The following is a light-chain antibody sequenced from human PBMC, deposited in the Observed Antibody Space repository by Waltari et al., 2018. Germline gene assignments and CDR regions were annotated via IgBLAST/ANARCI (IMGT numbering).Light chain of an antibody. V-gene: IGKV4-1*01. CDR2: WAS. J-gene: IGKJ4*01. Sequence: DIVMTQSPDSLTVSLGESATIDCQSSQSVLYGPNMKNYIAWYQLKSGQPPKLLISWASTRESGVPDRFSGSGSGTEFTLTISDLQAEDVAVYYCQEYYTDSLTFGGGTKVEIK. CDR3: QEYYTDSLT. CDR1: QSVLYGPNMKNY.